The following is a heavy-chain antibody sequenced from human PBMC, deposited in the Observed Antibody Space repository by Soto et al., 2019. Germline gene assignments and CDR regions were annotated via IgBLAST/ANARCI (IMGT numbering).Heavy chain of an antibody. CDR3: AKESRDTMVRGVMDAFDI. D-gene: IGHD3-10*01. J-gene: IGHJ3*02. CDR2: ISGSGGST. V-gene: IGHV3-23*01. Sequence: GGSLRLSCAASGFTFSSYAMSWVRQAPGKGLEWVSAISGSGGSTYYADSVKGRFTISRDNSKNTLYLQMNSLRAEDTVVYYCAKESRDTMVRGVMDAFDIWGQGTRVTVSS. CDR1: GFTFSSYA.